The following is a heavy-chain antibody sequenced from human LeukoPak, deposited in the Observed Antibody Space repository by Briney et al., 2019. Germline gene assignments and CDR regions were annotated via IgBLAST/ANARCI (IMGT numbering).Heavy chain of an antibody. CDR2: IYYSGST. J-gene: IGHJ4*02. Sequence: SETLSLTCTVSGGSISSYYWSWIWQPPGKGLEWIGYIYYSGSTNYNPSLKSRVTISVDTSKNQFSLKLSSVTAADTAVYYCARGPIGMTTGWGQGTLVTVSS. D-gene: IGHD1-1*01. V-gene: IGHV4-59*01. CDR3: ARGPIGMTTG. CDR1: GGSISSYY.